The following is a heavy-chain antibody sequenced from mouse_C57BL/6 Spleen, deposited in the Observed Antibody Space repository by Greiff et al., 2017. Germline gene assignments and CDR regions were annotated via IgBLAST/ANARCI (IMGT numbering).Heavy chain of an antibody. CDR1: GYSFTGYF. D-gene: IGHD1-1*01. CDR2: INPYNGDT. CDR3: ARGSSYDAMDY. J-gene: IGHJ4*01. Sequence: VQLQQSGPELVKPGDSVKISCKASGYSFTGYFMNWVMQSHGKSLEWIGRINPYNGDTFYNQKFKGEATLTVDKSSSTAHMELRSLTSEDSAVYYCARGSSYDAMDYWGQGTSVTVSS. V-gene: IGHV1-20*01.